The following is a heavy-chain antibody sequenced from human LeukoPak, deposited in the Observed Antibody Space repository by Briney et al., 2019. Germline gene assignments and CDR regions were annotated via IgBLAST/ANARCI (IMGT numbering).Heavy chain of an antibody. V-gene: IGHV3-11*06. D-gene: IGHD2-2*01. J-gene: IGHJ4*01. CDR1: GFTFSDYY. CDR2: ISSSSTYI. Sequence: GGSLRLSCAASGFTFSDYYMSWIRQAPGKGLEWLSSISSSSTYIYYSDSVKGRFIISRDDAQDSVYLEMSSLRVEDTAVYYCARVPESTWTSLDYFDYWGQGTLVAVSS. CDR3: ARVPESTWTSLDYFDY.